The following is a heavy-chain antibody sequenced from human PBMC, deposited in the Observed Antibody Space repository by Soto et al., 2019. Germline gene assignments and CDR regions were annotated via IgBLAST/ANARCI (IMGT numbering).Heavy chain of an antibody. CDR1: GGPFSSYD. V-gene: IGHV1-69*12. Sequence: QVQLVQSGAEVKKPGSSVKVSCKASGGPFSSYDISWMRQAPGQGLEWMGGIIPIFGTANYAQKFQGRVTITADECTSTAYMELSSLRSEDTAVYYCASFGSYTTLPKDVWGKGTTVTVSS. CDR3: ASFGSYTTLPKDV. CDR2: IIPIFGTA. J-gene: IGHJ6*03. D-gene: IGHD1-26*01.